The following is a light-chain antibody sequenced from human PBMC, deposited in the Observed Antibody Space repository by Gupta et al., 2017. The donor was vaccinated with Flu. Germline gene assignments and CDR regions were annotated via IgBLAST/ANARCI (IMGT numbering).Light chain of an antibody. V-gene: IGKV1-12*01. J-gene: IGKJ1*01. CDR2: TAA. Sequence: SLSASVGHSVTITCRAREDNSNWLAWSQQQPGKAPKLLIYTAATLQKGVASRFSGSGGGTEFTLTISSRQPEDFATSYCQQEHCIHPPWTFGQGTRVEIK. CDR1: EDNSNW. CDR3: QQEHCIHPPWT.